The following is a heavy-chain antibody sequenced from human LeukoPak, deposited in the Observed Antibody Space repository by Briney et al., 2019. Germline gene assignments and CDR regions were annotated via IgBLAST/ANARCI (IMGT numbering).Heavy chain of an antibody. CDR3: ARGKGTNEFDY. CDR2: IYSGGST. J-gene: IGHJ4*02. V-gene: IGHV3-66*02. Sequence: GGSLGLSCAASGFTVSSNYMSWVRQAPGKGLEWVSVIYSGGSTYYADSVKGRFTISRDNSKNTLYLQMNSLRAEDTAVYYCARGKGTNEFDYWGQGTLVTVSS. CDR1: GFTVSSNY. D-gene: IGHD1-7*01.